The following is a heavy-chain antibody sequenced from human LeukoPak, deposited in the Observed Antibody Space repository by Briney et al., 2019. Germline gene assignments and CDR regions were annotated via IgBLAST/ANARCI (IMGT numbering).Heavy chain of an antibody. V-gene: IGHV4-59*01. J-gene: IGHJ3*02. Sequence: SETLSLTCTVSGGSISSYYWSWIRQPPGKGLEWIGYMHDSGSTKHNPSLKSRVSISIDTSKNQVSLQLTSVTAADTAIYYCAGSAEWLRNAFDIWGQGTVVSVSS. CDR2: MHDSGST. CDR3: AGSAEWLRNAFDI. CDR1: GGSISSYY. D-gene: IGHD5-12*01.